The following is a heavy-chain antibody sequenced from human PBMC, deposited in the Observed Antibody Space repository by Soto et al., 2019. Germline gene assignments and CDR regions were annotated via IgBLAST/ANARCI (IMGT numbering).Heavy chain of an antibody. CDR3: ARGWWLVAARANNWFDP. J-gene: IGHJ5*02. D-gene: IGHD6-6*01. V-gene: IGHV1-18*04. CDR1: GYTFTSYG. Sequence: GASVKVSCKASGYTFTSYGISWVRQAPGQGLEWMGWISAYNGNTNYAQKLQGRVTMTTDTSTSTAYMELRSLRSDGTAVYYCARGWWLVAARANNWFDPWGQGTLVTVSS. CDR2: ISAYNGNT.